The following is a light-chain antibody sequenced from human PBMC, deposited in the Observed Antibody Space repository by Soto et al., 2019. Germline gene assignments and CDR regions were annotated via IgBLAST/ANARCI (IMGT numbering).Light chain of an antibody. J-gene: IGKJ5*01. Sequence: EIVMTQSPATLSVSPGERVTLSCRASQSVNNYLAWYQQRPSQAPRLLIYDASNRATGIPARFSGSGSGTEFTLTISSLDPEDFAVYHCQQRSNWITFGQGTRLEIK. CDR3: QQRSNWIT. CDR2: DAS. V-gene: IGKV3-11*01. CDR1: QSVNNY.